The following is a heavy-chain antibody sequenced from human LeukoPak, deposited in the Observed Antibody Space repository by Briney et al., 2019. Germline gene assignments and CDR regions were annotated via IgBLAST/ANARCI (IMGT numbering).Heavy chain of an antibody. D-gene: IGHD3-10*01. CDR1: GFTFSSHG. J-gene: IGHJ6*03. Sequence: PGGSLRLSCAASGFTFSSHGMHWVRQAPGKGLEWVAFIRYDGSNKYYADSAKGRFTISRDNSKNTLYLQMNSLRAEDTAVYYCAKDRRGDYYYYMDVWGKGTTVTVSS. CDR3: AKDRRGDYYYYMDV. V-gene: IGHV3-30*02. CDR2: IRYDGSNK.